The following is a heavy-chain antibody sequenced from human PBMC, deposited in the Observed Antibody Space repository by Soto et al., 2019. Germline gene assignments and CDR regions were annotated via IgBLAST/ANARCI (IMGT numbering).Heavy chain of an antibody. V-gene: IGHV1-46*01. CDR3: AGDIRRIRLGGVSSY. CDR1: GYTFTSYY. Sequence: QVQLVQSGAEVKKPGASVKVSCKASGYTFTSYYMHWVRQAPGQGLEWMGIINPSGGSTSYAQKFPGKVNMTRDTSTSTVYMGLGRLRSEETGGYYCAGDIRRIRLGGVSSYWGQGTLGTLS. J-gene: IGHJ4*02. D-gene: IGHD3-16*02. CDR2: INPSGGST.